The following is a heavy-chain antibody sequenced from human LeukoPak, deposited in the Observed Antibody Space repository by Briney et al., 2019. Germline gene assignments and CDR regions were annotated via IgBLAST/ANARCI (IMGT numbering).Heavy chain of an antibody. D-gene: IGHD5-12*01. CDR1: GGTFSSYA. CDR3: ARVRYPTKWFDP. CDR2: IIPIFGTA. J-gene: IGHJ5*02. Sequence: GASVKVSCKASGGTFSSYAISWVRQAPGQGREWMGGIIPIFGTANYAQKFQGRVTITTDESTSTAYMELSSLRSEDTAVYYCARVRYPTKWFDPWGQGTLVTVSS. V-gene: IGHV1-69*05.